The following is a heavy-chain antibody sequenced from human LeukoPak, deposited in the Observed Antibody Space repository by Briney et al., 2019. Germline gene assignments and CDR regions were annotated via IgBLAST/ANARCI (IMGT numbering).Heavy chain of an antibody. D-gene: IGHD3-22*01. Sequence: SVKVSCKASGYTFTGYYMHWVRQAPGQGLEWMGRIIPILGIANYAQKFQGRVTITADKSTSTAYMELSSLRSEDTAVYYCARNSGFTYYYYYGMDVWGQGTTVTVSS. V-gene: IGHV1-69*02. CDR1: GYTFTGYY. J-gene: IGHJ6*02. CDR3: ARNSGFTYYYYYGMDV. CDR2: IIPILGIA.